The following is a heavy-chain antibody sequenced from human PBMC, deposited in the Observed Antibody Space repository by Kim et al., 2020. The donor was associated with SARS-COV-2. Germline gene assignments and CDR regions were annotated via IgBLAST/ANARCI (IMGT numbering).Heavy chain of an antibody. D-gene: IGHD3-10*01. J-gene: IGHJ4*01. CDR1: GGSISSSSYY. Sequence: SETLSLTCTVSGGSISSSSYYWGWIRQPPGKGLEWIGSIYYSGSTYYNPSLKSRVTISVDTSKNQFSLKLSSVTAADTAVYYCARHAGSGSYPYYFDYWG. CDR3: ARHAGSGSYPYYFDY. CDR2: IYYSGST. V-gene: IGHV4-39*01.